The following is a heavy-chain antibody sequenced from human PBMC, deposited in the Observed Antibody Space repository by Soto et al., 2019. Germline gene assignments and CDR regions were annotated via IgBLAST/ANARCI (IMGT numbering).Heavy chain of an antibody. J-gene: IGHJ4*02. D-gene: IGHD3-22*01. CDR2: IYYSGIT. Sequence: TQSVTCPVSGGSISSYYWSWIRPPPGKGLEWIGYIYYSGITNYNPSLKSRVTISVDTSKNQFSLKLSSVTAADTAVYYCARGLTDYDSSGYYLDYWGQGTLVTVSS. V-gene: IGHV4-59*01. CDR1: GGSISSYY. CDR3: ARGLTDYDSSGYYLDY.